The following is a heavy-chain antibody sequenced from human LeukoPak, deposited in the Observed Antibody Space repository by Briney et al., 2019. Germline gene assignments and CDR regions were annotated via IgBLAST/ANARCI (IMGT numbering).Heavy chain of an antibody. CDR2: IWYDGSNK. V-gene: IGHV3-33*01. Sequence: SCKASGYTFTSYGMHWVRQAPGKGLEWVAVIWYDGSNKYYADSVKGRFTISRDNSKNTLYLRVNSLRAEDTAVYYCARDPRGFYGMDVWGQGTTVTVSS. CDR3: ARDPRGFYGMDV. J-gene: IGHJ6*02. CDR1: GYTFTSYG.